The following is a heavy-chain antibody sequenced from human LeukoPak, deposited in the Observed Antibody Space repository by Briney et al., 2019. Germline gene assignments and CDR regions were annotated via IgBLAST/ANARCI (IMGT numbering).Heavy chain of an antibody. CDR1: GGSISSGGYY. D-gene: IGHD3-3*01. J-gene: IGHJ3*02. Sequence: PSETLSLTCTVSGGSISSGGYYWSWIRQPPGKGLEWIGYIYHSGSTYYNPSLKSRVTISVDRSKNQFSLKLSSVTAADTAVYYCASVRFLEGSGAGAFDIWGQGTMVTVSS. V-gene: IGHV4-30-2*01. CDR3: ASVRFLEGSGAGAFDI. CDR2: IYHSGST.